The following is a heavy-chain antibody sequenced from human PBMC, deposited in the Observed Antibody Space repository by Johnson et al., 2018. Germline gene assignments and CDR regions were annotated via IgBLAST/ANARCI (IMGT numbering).Heavy chain of an antibody. D-gene: IGHD1-26*01. CDR3: ARDISASGSYYSGAFDI. J-gene: IGHJ3*02. Sequence: VQLLETGGGVVQPGRSLRLSCAASGFTFSSYAMHWVRQAPGKGLEWVAVISYDGSNKYYADSVKGRFTISRDNSKNTLYLQMNSLRAEDTAVYYCARDISASGSYYSGAFDIWGQGTMVTVSS. CDR2: ISYDGSNK. V-gene: IGHV3-30-3*01. CDR1: GFTFSSYA.